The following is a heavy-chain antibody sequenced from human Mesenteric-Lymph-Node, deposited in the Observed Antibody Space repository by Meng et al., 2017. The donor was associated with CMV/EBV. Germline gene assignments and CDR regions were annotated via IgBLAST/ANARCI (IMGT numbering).Heavy chain of an antibody. CDR1: GFTLRSYG. CDR3: AKTTDSTSLYYYYGMDV. D-gene: IGHD6-6*01. J-gene: IGHJ6*02. CDR2: IRYDGADK. Sequence: GESLKISCAASGFTLRSYGMHWVRQAPGKGLEWVAFIRYDGADKYYADSVKGRFTISRDNSRNTLHLQMNGLRAEDTAVYYCAKTTDSTSLYYYYGMDVWGQGTTVTVSS. V-gene: IGHV3-30*02.